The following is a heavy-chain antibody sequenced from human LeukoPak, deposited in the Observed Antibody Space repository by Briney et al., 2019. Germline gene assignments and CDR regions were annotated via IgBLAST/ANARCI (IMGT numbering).Heavy chain of an antibody. CDR1: GFAFSSSW. Sequence: GGSLRLSCAASGFAFSSSWMLWVCQAPGKGLVWVSRINSDGTYTNYADSVKGRFTISRDNAKNTLYLQMNSLRAEDTAVYYCARDLSHTFDYWGQGTLVTVSS. V-gene: IGHV3-74*01. CDR3: ARDLSHTFDY. J-gene: IGHJ4*02. CDR2: INSDGTYT.